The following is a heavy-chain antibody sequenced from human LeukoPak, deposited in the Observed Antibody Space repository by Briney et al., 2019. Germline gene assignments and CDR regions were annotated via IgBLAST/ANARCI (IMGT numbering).Heavy chain of an antibody. CDR2: ISSSGSTI. V-gene: IGHV3-48*03. D-gene: IGHD2-21*02. Sequence: PGGSLRLSCAASGFTFSSYEMNWVRQAPGKGLEWVSYISSSGSTIYYADSVKGRFTISRDNAKNSLYLQMNSLRAGDTAMYYCARGTRDSPYYYYGMDVWGQGTTATVSS. J-gene: IGHJ6*02. CDR3: ARGTRDSPYYYYGMDV. CDR1: GFTFSSYE.